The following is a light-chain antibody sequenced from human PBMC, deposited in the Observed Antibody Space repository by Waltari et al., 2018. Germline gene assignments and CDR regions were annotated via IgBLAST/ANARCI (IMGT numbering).Light chain of an antibody. V-gene: IGKV1-33*01. CDR2: RAS. CDR1: QGISNW. CDR3: QQHDNSPFT. J-gene: IGKJ3*01. Sequence: DIQMTQSPSSLSASVGARVTLTCRASQGISNWLAWYQQKPGKAPKLLIYRASNLETGVPSRFSGSGSGTDFTLTISSLQPEDIATYYCQQHDNSPFTLGPGTKLDIK.